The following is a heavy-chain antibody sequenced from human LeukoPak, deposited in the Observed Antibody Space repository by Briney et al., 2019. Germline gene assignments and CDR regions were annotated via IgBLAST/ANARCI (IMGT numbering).Heavy chain of an antibody. J-gene: IGHJ6*03. CDR2: IIPIFGTA. V-gene: IGHV1-69*05. CDR1: VGTLSHYA. CDR3: ARDGITIFGVEFYYMDV. D-gene: IGHD3-3*01. Sequence: ASVKVSCKASVGTLSHYAISGVRQAPGQGLEWMGRIIPIFGTANYAQKFQGRVTITTDESTSTAYMELSSLRSEDTAVYYCARDGITIFGVEFYYMDVWGKGTTVTVSS.